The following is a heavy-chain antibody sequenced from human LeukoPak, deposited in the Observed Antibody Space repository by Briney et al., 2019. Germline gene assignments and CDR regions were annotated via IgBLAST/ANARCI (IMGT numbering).Heavy chain of an antibody. D-gene: IGHD2-21*02. Sequence: GRSLRLSCTASGFNFGDNDMSWVRQGPGKGLAWVSCIKTDGSITAYAGSVKGRFTISRDNAKNTLYLQMNSLRADDTAVYYCARDGDAPMTDFDYWGQGTLVTVSS. CDR2: IKTDGSIT. CDR1: GFNFGDND. J-gene: IGHJ4*02. CDR3: ARDGDAPMTDFDY. V-gene: IGHV3-74*01.